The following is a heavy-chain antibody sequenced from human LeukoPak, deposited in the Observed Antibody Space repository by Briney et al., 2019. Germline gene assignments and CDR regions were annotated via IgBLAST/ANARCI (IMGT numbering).Heavy chain of an antibody. Sequence: ASVKVSCKASGGTFSSYAISWVRQAPGQRLEWMGWINAGNGNTKYSQKFQGRVTITRDTSASTAYMELSSLRSEDTAVYYCARDLGEWPYYYGMDVWGQGTTVTVSS. D-gene: IGHD3-16*01. V-gene: IGHV1-3*01. CDR3: ARDLGEWPYYYGMDV. CDR1: GGTFSSYA. J-gene: IGHJ6*02. CDR2: INAGNGNT.